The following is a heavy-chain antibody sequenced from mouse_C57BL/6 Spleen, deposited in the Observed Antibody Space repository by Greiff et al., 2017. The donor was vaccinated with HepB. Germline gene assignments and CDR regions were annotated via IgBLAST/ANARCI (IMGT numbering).Heavy chain of an antibody. J-gene: IGHJ3*01. Sequence: QVQLQQSGAELVKPGASVKISCKASGYAFSSYWMNWVKQRPGKGLEWIGLIYPGDGDTNYNGKFKGKATLTADKSSSTAYMQLSSLTSEDSAVYFCARLGDYDGGFDYWGQGTLVTVAA. D-gene: IGHD2-4*01. V-gene: IGHV1-80*01. CDR3: ARLGDYDGGFDY. CDR1: GYAFSSYW. CDR2: IYPGDGDT.